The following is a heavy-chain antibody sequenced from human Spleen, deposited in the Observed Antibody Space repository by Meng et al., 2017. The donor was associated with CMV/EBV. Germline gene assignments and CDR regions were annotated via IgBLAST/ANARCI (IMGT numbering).Heavy chain of an antibody. V-gene: IGHV3-74*01. CDR3: ARDMSVGYFSSTSCCSGGFDY. J-gene: IGHJ4*02. CDR1: GFTFSSYW. Sequence: GESLKISCAASGFTFSSYWMDWVRQAPGKGLVWVSRINSDGSSTSYADSVKGRFTISRDNAKNTLYLQTNSLRAEDTAVYYCARDMSVGYFSSTSCCSGGFDYWGQGTLVTVSS. D-gene: IGHD2-2*01. CDR2: INSDGSST.